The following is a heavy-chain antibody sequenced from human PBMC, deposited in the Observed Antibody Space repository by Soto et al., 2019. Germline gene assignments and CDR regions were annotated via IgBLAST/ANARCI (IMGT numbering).Heavy chain of an antibody. J-gene: IGHJ6*02. D-gene: IGHD2-15*01. CDR1: GGTFSSYA. V-gene: IGHV1-69*06. CDR2: IIPIFGTA. CDR3: ASPPAGVGVVAATPDYYGMDV. Sequence: QVQLVQSGAEVKKPGSSVKVSCKASGGTFSSYAISWVRQAPGQGLEWMGGIIPIFGTANYAQKFQGRVTITADKATSTAYMELSSLRSEDTAVYYCASPPAGVGVVAATPDYYGMDVWGQGTTVTVSS.